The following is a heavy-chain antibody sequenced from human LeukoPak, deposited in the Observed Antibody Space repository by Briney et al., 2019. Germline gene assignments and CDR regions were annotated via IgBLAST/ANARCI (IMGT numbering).Heavy chain of an antibody. CDR3: ARSNYYPVDV. J-gene: IGHJ6*02. V-gene: IGHV3-11*01. CDR1: GFTSSDYY. Sequence: PGGSLRLSCAASGFTSSDYYMTWIRQPPGKGPEWISYISSSGGTTTYVDSVKGRFTISRDNAKNSLYLQMNSLRADDTAVYYCARSNYYPVDVWGQGTAVTVSS. CDR2: ISSSGGTT.